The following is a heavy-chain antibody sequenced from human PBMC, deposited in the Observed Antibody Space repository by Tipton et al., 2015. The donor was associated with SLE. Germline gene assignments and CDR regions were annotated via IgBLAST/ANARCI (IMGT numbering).Heavy chain of an antibody. CDR1: GDSISDYY. CDR3: AKSCFSCGFDV. D-gene: IGHD2-21*01. J-gene: IGHJ3*01. Sequence: TLSLTCTVSGDSISDYYWTWIRQPPGRGLEWIASMYYSGSTKYNPSLKSRVTMSVDTSRSQFSLKLSSVTAADTAVYYCAKSCFSCGFDVGGPGTAIPASS. V-gene: IGHV4-59*01. CDR2: MYYSGST.